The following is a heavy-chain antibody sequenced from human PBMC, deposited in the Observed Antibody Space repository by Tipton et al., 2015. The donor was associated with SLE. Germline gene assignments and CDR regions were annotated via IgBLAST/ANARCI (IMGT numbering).Heavy chain of an antibody. CDR1: GGSISSGGYY. CDR2: IYYSGST. Sequence: TLSLTCTVSGGSISSGGYYWSWIRQHPGKGLEWIGYIYYSGSTNYNPSLKSRVTISVDTSKNQFSLKLSSVTAADTAVYYCARDQDGSGSYATWGQGTLVTVSS. D-gene: IGHD3-10*01. V-gene: IGHV4-61*08. CDR3: ARDQDGSGSYAT. J-gene: IGHJ4*02.